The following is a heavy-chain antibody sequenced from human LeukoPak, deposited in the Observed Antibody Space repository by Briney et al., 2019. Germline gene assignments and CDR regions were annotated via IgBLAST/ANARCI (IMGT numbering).Heavy chain of an antibody. D-gene: IGHD3-10*01. CDR3: AKVALYYDSGKYYESYFDY. J-gene: IGHJ4*02. CDR2: ISGSGGTT. CDR1: GFTSTNYA. V-gene: IGHV3-23*01. Sequence: PGGSLRLSCVGSGFTSTNYAMSWVRQAPGKGLEWVSGISGSGGTTYYADSVKGRFTISRDHSKNTLYLQMSSLRTDDTAVYYCAKVALYYDSGKYYESYFDYWGQGILVTVFS.